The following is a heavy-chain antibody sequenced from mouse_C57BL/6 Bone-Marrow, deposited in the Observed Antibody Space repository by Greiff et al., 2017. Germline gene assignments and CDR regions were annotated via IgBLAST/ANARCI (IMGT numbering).Heavy chain of an antibody. D-gene: IGHD1-1*01. J-gene: IGHJ3*01. CDR2: IHPNSGST. V-gene: IGHV1-64*01. CDR1: GYTFTSYW. Sequence: QVQLQQPGAELVKPGASVKLSCKASGYTFTSYWMHWVKQRPGQGLEWIGMIHPNSGSTNYNEKFKSKATLTVAKSSSTAYIQLSSLTSEDSAVYYCANYYGSSGFAYWGQGTLVTVSA. CDR3: ANYYGSSGFAY.